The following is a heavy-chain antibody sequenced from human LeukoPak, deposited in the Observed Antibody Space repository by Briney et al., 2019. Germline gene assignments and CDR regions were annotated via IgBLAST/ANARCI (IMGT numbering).Heavy chain of an antibody. CDR1: GFTFSSYE. V-gene: IGHV3-48*03. D-gene: IGHD3-3*01. CDR2: ISSSGSTI. Sequence: GGSLRLSCAASGFTFSSYEMNWVRQAPGKGLEWVSYISSSGSTIYYADSVKGRFTVSRDNSKNTLYLQMNSLRAEDTAVYYCAKVGALEWLLWGSGFDYWGQGTLVTVSS. J-gene: IGHJ4*02. CDR3: AKVGALEWLLWGSGFDY.